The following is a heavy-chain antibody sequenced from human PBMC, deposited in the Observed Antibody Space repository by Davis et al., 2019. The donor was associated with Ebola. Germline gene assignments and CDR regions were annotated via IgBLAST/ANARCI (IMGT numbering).Heavy chain of an antibody. CDR2: IYYSGST. V-gene: IGHV4-59*08. CDR1: GGSINYYY. D-gene: IGHD2-15*01. J-gene: IGHJ5*02. CDR3: ARQDIVVVVAAMGNWFDP. Sequence: GSLRLSCTVSGGSINYYYWSWIRQPPGKGLEWIGYIYYSGSTNYSPPLKSRLTISVDTSKNQFSLKLTSVTAADSAVYYCARQDIVVVVAAMGNWFDPWGQGTLVTVSS.